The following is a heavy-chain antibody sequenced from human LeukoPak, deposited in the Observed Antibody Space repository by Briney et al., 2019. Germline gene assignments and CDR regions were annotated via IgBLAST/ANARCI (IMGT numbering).Heavy chain of an antibody. CDR2: ISSSGSTI. CDR3: AKPANYGDFDY. Sequence: PGGSLRLSCAASGFTFSSYEMNWVRQAPGKGLEWVSYISSSGSTIYYADSVKGRFTISRDNAKNSLYLQMNSLRAEDTAVYYCAKPANYGDFDYWGQGTLVTVSS. J-gene: IGHJ4*02. CDR1: GFTFSSYE. V-gene: IGHV3-48*03. D-gene: IGHD4-17*01.